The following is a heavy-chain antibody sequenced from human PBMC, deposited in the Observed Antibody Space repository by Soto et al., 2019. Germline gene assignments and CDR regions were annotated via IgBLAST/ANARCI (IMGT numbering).Heavy chain of an antibody. CDR2: IYYTGST. CDR1: GDSISNYY. D-gene: IGHD1-26*01. CDR3: ARGRWESRLGPDY. J-gene: IGHJ4*02. V-gene: IGHV4-59*01. Sequence: SATLSLTYTVSGDSISNYYWSWIRQPPGKGLEWIGHIYYTGSTNYNPSLKTRVTISVDTSKNQFSLKVSSVTAADTAVYYCARGRWESRLGPDYWGPGTLVTVSS.